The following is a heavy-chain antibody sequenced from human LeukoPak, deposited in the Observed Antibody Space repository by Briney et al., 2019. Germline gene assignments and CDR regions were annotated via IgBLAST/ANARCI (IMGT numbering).Heavy chain of an antibody. J-gene: IGHJ5*02. CDR3: AREPLGGGYSFIVGSWFDP. CDR2: IYTSGST. Sequence: SQTLSLTCTVSGGSISSGSYYWSWIRQPPGKGLEWFGRIYTSGSTNYNPSLKSRVTISVDTSKNQFSLKLSSVTAADTAVYYCAREPLGGGYSFIVGSWFDPWGQGTLVTVSS. V-gene: IGHV4-61*02. D-gene: IGHD1-26*01. CDR1: GGSISSGSYY.